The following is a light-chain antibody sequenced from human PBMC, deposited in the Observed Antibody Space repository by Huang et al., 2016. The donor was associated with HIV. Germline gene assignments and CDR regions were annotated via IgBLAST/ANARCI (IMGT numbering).Light chain of an antibody. CDR1: QSLVHDNGYSY. Sequence: DIVMTQSPLSLPVTPGEPASISCRSSQSLVHDNGYSYLDWYLLKPGQSPQVLIYMASVRAPGIPDRFSGGGSGTNFTLEINRVDAEDVGTYYCMQSLQSLTFGGGTRLEIK. J-gene: IGKJ4*01. V-gene: IGKV2-28*01. CDR3: MQSLQSLT. CDR2: MAS.